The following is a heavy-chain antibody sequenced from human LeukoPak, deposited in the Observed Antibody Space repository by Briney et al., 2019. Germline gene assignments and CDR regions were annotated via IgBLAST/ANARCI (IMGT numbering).Heavy chain of an antibody. CDR1: GFTFSSYS. J-gene: IGHJ4*02. Sequence: GGSLRLTCAASGFTFSSYSMNWVRQAPGKGLEWVSSISSSSSYIYYADSVKGRFTISRDNAKNSLYLQMNSLRAEDTAVYYCARDLGSGWLGSYWGQGTLVTVSS. D-gene: IGHD6-19*01. CDR3: ARDLGSGWLGSY. V-gene: IGHV3-21*01. CDR2: ISSSSSYI.